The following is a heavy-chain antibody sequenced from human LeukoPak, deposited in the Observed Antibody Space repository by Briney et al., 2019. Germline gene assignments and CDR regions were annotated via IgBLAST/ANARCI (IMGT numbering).Heavy chain of an antibody. J-gene: IGHJ4*02. Sequence: PGGSLRLSCAASGFPFSSDWMSWVRQAPGKGVELVSNIKHNGSEKYYVDSVKGRFTISRDNAKNSLYLQMNSLRAEDTAVYYCARPSSIAFDYWGQGTLVTVSS. CDR2: IKHNGSEK. CDR3: ARPSSIAFDY. D-gene: IGHD2-2*01. V-gene: IGHV3-7*01. CDR1: GFPFSSDW.